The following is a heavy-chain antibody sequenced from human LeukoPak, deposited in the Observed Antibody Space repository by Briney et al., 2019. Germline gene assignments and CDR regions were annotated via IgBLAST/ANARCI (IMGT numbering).Heavy chain of an antibody. V-gene: IGHV4-59*01. CDR2: IYYTGST. D-gene: IGHD5-12*01. J-gene: IGHJ4*02. CDR3: ARLGPGGHGEFDY. CDR1: GGSLSDYY. Sequence: SETLSLTCTVSGGSLSDYYWTWVRQPPGKGLEWIGYIYYTGSTNYNPSLKSRVTISVDTSKTQFSLKLTSVTPADTAVYYCARLGPGGHGEFDYWAREPWSPSPQ.